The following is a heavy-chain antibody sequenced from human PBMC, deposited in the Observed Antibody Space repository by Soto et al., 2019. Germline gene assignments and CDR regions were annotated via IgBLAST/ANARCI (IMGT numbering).Heavy chain of an antibody. J-gene: IGHJ4*02. Sequence: GGSLRLSCAVSGFTFANDWMTWVRQAPGKGLEWVANINPGGGDRYYVDSVKGRFTISRDDANNSLYLQMNSLTAEDTAVYYCTRDLDTSGSAPISEYWGQGTLVTVSS. D-gene: IGHD3-22*01. CDR2: INPGGGDR. CDR1: GFTFANDW. V-gene: IGHV3-7*03. CDR3: TRDLDTSGSAPISEY.